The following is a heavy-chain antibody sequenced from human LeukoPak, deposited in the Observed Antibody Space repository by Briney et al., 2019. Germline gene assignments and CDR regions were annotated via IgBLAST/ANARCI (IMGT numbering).Heavy chain of an antibody. CDR2: TYYSGST. Sequence: SETLSLTCTVSGGSISSYYWSWIRQPPGKGLEWIGYTYYSGSTNYNPSLKSRVTISVDTSKNQFSLKLSSVTAADTAVYYCARRTSSSWTTFDYWGQGTLVTVSS. CDR1: GGSISSYY. J-gene: IGHJ4*02. CDR3: ARRTSSSWTTFDY. D-gene: IGHD6-13*01. V-gene: IGHV4-59*08.